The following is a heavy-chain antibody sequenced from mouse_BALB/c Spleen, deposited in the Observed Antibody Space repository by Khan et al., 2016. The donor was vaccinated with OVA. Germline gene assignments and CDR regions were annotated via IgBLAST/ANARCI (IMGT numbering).Heavy chain of an antibody. Sequence: EVQLQESGPGLVKPSQSLSLTCTVTGYSITSDYAWNWIRQFPGNKLEWMGYISYSGRPSYNPSLKSRISITRDTSKNQFFLQLNSVTTEDTATYYCARSWTITTVVATDFDYWGQGTTLTVSS. J-gene: IGHJ2*01. CDR1: GYSITSDYA. D-gene: IGHD1-1*01. CDR3: ARSWTITTVVATDFDY. V-gene: IGHV3-2*02. CDR2: ISYSGRP.